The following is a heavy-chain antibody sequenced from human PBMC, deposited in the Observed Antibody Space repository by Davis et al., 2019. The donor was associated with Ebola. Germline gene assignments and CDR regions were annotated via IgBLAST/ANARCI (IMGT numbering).Heavy chain of an antibody. CDR1: GYTFTSYA. CDR2: INAGNGNT. J-gene: IGHJ4*02. CDR3: ARVEIVGATVDY. Sequence: ASVKVSCKASGYTFTSYAMHWVRQAPGQRLEWMGWINAGNGNTKYSQKFQGRVTITRDTSASTAYMELSSLRSEDTAVYYCARVEIVGATVDYWGQGTLVTVSS. V-gene: IGHV1-3*01. D-gene: IGHD1-26*01.